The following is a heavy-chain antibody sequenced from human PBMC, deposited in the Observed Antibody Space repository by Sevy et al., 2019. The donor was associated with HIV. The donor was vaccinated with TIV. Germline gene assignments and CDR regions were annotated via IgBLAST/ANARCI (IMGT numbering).Heavy chain of an antibody. D-gene: IGHD3-22*01. V-gene: IGHV1-18*01. CDR3: AREVVTPGPDYGMDV. J-gene: IGHJ6*02. Sequence: ASVKVSCKASNYNFFAYGFAWVRQAPGQGLEWMGGISGFNGNTNYAQRLRGRVTLTTDSSTSTAYMELRSLTSDDTAVYYCAREVVTPGPDYGMDVWGPGTTVTVSS. CDR1: NYNFFAYG. CDR2: ISGFNGNT.